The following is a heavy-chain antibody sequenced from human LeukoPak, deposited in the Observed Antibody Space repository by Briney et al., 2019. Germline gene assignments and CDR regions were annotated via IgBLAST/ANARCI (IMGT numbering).Heavy chain of an antibody. Sequence: TSETLSLTCAVYGGSFSGYYWTWIRQPPGKGLEWIGEINHSGSTNYNPSLKSRVTISGDTSKNQFSLKLSSVTAADTAVYYCARWGVYYFDYWGQGTLVTVSS. CDR1: GGSFSGYY. J-gene: IGHJ4*02. CDR2: INHSGST. V-gene: IGHV4-34*01. CDR3: ARWGVYYFDY. D-gene: IGHD2-8*01.